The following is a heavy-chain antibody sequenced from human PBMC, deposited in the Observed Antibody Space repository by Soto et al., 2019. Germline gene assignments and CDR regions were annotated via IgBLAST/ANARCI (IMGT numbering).Heavy chain of an antibody. D-gene: IGHD1-26*01. J-gene: IGHJ2*01. CDR2: ISGYNGNT. V-gene: IGHV1-18*01. CDR1: GYTFTSYE. CDR3: AKNSGPNWYFDL. Sequence: QVQLVQAGAEVKKPGASVKVSCKASGYTFTSYEITWVRQAPGQGLEWMGWISGYNGNTNYAQKFQGRVTMTTETSTSTAYMALRSLRSDDTAVYYCAKNSGPNWYFDLWGRGTLVTVSS.